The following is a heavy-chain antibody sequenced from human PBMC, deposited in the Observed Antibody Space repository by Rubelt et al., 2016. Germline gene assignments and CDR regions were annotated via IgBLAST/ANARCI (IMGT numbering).Heavy chain of an antibody. CDR1: GFTFSSYA. CDR2: IHTDGSNI. Sequence: EVQLLESGGGLVQPGGSLRLSCAASGFTFSSYAMSWVRQAPGKGLVWLSQIHTDGSNIRYADSVKSRFTISRDNAKNTVELQMNSLGDEDTGGYYCARDPTTAQAIDYWGQGTLVTVSS. V-gene: IGHV3-74*01. CDR3: ARDPTTAQAIDY. J-gene: IGHJ4*02. D-gene: IGHD1-1*01.